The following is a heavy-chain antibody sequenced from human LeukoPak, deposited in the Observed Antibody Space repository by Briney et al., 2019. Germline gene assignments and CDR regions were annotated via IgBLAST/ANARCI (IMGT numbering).Heavy chain of an antibody. CDR1: GFTFSSYA. J-gene: IGHJ4*02. CDR3: AKRRYSSGWSPIDY. Sequence: PGGSLRLSCAASGFTFSSYAMSWVRQVPGKGLEWVSAISGSGGSTYYADSVKGRFTISRDNSKNTLYLQMNSLRAEDTAVYYCAKRRYSSGWSPIDYWGQGTLVSVSS. V-gene: IGHV3-23*01. D-gene: IGHD6-19*01. CDR2: ISGSGGST.